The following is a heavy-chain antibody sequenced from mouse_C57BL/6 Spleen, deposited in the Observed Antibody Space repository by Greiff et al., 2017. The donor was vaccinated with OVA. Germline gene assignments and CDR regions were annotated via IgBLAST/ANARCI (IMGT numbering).Heavy chain of an antibody. Sequence: QVQLKQSGAELVKPGASVKLSCKASGYTFTEYTIHWVKQRSGQGLEWIGWFYPGSGSIKYNEKFKDKATLTADKSSSTVYMELSRLTSEDSAVYFCARLLTTVVGGNYFDYWGQGTTLTVSS. CDR2: FYPGSGSI. J-gene: IGHJ2*01. V-gene: IGHV1-62-2*01. D-gene: IGHD1-1*01. CDR3: ARLLTTVVGGNYFDY. CDR1: GYTFTEYT.